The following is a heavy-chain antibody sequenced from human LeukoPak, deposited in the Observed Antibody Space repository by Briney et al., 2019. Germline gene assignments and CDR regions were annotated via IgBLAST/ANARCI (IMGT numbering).Heavy chain of an antibody. D-gene: IGHD2-2*01. V-gene: IGHV3-23*01. J-gene: IGHJ6*02. Sequence: GGSLRLSCAASGFTFSSYAMSWVRQAPGKGPEWVSAISGSGGSTYYADSVKGRFTISRDNSKNTLYLQMNSLRAEDTAVYYCARSSTSRDYYYYYGMDVWGQGTTVTVSS. CDR2: ISGSGGST. CDR3: ARSSTSRDYYYYYGMDV. CDR1: GFTFSSYA.